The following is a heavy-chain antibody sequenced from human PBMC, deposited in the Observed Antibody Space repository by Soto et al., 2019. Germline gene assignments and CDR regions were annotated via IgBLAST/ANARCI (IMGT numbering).Heavy chain of an antibody. J-gene: IGHJ6*02. V-gene: IGHV4-31*03. D-gene: IGHD6-13*01. CDR3: AAGKPTDPYGMDV. CDR1: GGSIRSGGYY. CDR2: IYYSGST. Sequence: PSETLSLTCTVSGGSIRSGGYYWSWIRQRPGKGLEWIGYIYYSGSTDYNPSLKSRVTISVDTSKNQFSLKLSSVTAADTAVFYCAAGKPTDPYGMDVWGQGTTVTVSS.